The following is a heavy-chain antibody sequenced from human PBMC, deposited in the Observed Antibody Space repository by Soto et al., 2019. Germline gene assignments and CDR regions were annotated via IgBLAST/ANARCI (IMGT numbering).Heavy chain of an antibody. D-gene: IGHD2-2*01. V-gene: IGHV1-8*01. Sequence: ASVKVSCKASGYTFTSYDINWVRQATGQGLEWMGWMNPNNGNTGFAQKFQGRVTLTTDTSTTTAYMELRSLRADDTAVYYCARDVVGYCSRTSCPLDFWGQGTQVTVSS. CDR1: GYTFTSYD. J-gene: IGHJ4*02. CDR2: MNPNNGNT. CDR3: ARDVVGYCSRTSCPLDF.